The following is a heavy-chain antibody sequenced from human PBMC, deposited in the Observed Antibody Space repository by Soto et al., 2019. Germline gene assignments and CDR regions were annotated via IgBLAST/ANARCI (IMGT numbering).Heavy chain of an antibody. V-gene: IGHV3-23*01. J-gene: IGHJ2*01. CDR2: ISGSGGST. CDR3: AKEGLIVRGPWYFDL. Sequence: EVQLLESGGGLVQPGGSLRLSCAASGFTFSSYAMSWVRQAPGKGLEWVSAISGSGGSTYYADSVKGRFTISRDNSKNALYLQMNSVSAEDTAVYYCAKEGLIVRGPWYFDLWGRGTLVTVSS. CDR1: GFTFSSYA. D-gene: IGHD3-22*01.